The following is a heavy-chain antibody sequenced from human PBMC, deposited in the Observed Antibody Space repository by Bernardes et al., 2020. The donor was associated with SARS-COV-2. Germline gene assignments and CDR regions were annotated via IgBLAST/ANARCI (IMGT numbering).Heavy chain of an antibody. Sequence: GGSLRLSCAASGFTFSSYAMSWVRQAPGKGLEWVSGIFGSGSGAYYADSVKGRFTVSRDNSKNTLYLEMNSLRAEDTAMYYCAKDKGRFGEPVVVWYFDSWGQGTLVTVSS. CDR1: GFTFSSYA. CDR2: IFGSGSGA. V-gene: IGHV3-23*01. J-gene: IGHJ4*02. D-gene: IGHD3-10*01. CDR3: AKDKGRFGEPVVVWYFDS.